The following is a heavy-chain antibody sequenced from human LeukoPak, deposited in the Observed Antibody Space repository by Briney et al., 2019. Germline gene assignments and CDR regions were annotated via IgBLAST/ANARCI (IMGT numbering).Heavy chain of an antibody. D-gene: IGHD2-2*01. V-gene: IGHV4-34*01. CDR1: GGSFSGYY. CDR2: INHSGST. Sequence: SETLSLTCAVYGGSFSGYYWSWIRQPPGKGLECIGEINHSGSTNYNPSLKSRVTISVDTSKSQFSLKLSSVTAADTAVYSCARGRKYCSSIRCYPPRHRSPLPFDPWGQGNLVTVPS. J-gene: IGHJ5*02. CDR3: ARGRKYCSSIRCYPPRHRSPLPFDP.